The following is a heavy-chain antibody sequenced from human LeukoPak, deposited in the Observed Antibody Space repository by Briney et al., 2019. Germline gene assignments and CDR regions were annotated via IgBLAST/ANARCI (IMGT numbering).Heavy chain of an antibody. CDR3: ARVSGRTYYYGMDV. J-gene: IGHJ6*04. Sequence: SETPSLTCTVSGGSISSYYWSWIRQPPGKGLEWIGYIYYSGSTNYNPSLKSRVTISVDTSKNQFSLKLSSVTAADTAVYYCARVSGRTYYYGMDVWGKGTTVTVSS. CDR2: IYYSGST. V-gene: IGHV4-59*01. CDR1: GGSISSYY. D-gene: IGHD5/OR15-5a*01.